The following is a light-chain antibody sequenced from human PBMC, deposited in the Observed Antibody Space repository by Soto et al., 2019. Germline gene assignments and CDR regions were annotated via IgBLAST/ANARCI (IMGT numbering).Light chain of an antibody. CDR2: DAS. Sequence: EFVLTQSPATLSLSPGERATLSCRASQSVGTYLVWYQHKPGQAPRLLIYDASKRATGIPARFSGSGSGTDFTLTISMLEPEDFAVYFCQQRNDWPITFGKGTRLDMK. CDR1: QSVGTY. CDR3: QQRNDWPIT. V-gene: IGKV3-11*01. J-gene: IGKJ5*01.